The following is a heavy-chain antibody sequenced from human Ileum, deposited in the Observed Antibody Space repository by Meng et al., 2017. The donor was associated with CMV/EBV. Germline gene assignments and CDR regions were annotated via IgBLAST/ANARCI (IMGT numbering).Heavy chain of an antibody. CDR2: LYGDDDK. D-gene: IGHD2-15*01. V-gene: IGHV2-5*02. J-gene: IGHJ4*02. CDR3: AHSYCSAGTCYSFYY. CDR1: FSLSTSDVA. Sequence: FSLSTSDVAVGWIRQPPGKALGWLALLYGDDDKRRSPSLQTRLTITKDSSKNQVVLTMTNMDPVDTATYYCAHSYCSAGTCYSFYYWGPGTLVTVSS.